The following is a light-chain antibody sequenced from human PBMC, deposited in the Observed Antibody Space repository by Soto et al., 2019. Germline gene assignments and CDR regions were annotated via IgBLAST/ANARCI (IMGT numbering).Light chain of an antibody. CDR3: QQYYSVPHT. V-gene: IGKV3-15*01. CDR2: GAS. CDR1: QSVDNN. Sequence: EIIMTQSPATLSVSPGERATLSCRASQSVDNNLAWYQQKPGQAPRLLIYGASTRATGIPARFSGSRSGTEFTLTISSLQSEDVAVYYCQQYYSVPHTFGQGTKLEIK. J-gene: IGKJ2*01.